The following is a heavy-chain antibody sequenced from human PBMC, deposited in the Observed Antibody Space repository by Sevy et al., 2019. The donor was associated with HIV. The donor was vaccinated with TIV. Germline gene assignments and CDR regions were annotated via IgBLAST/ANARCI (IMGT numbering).Heavy chain of an antibody. CDR3: ARDHVKDGDLGDYYYSAMDV. CDR2: ISSSGDTI. CDR1: GFTISDYF. J-gene: IGHJ6*02. V-gene: IGHV3-11*01. Sequence: GGSLRLSCAAAGFTISDYFMTWIRQAPGKGLEWVSYISSSGDTIYYADSVKGRFTISRDNARNSLYLQMNSLRAEDTAMYYCARDHVKDGDLGDYYYSAMDVWGQGTTVTVSS. D-gene: IGHD4-17*01.